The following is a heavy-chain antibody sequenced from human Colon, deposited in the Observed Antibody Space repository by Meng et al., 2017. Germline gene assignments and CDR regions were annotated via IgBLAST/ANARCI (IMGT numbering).Heavy chain of an antibody. CDR3: ARIFSYNLGIFDF. D-gene: IGHD1-20*01. CDR2: IDWDDDK. Sequence: SGPTLVKPTETLILTCTFSGLSLSTIGMRVSWIRQPPGKALEWLGRIDWDDDKLSSTSLKTRLTISKDTSKNRVVLTMTSMDPVDTATYYCARIFSYNLGIFDFWGQGTKVTVSS. V-gene: IGHV2-70*04. J-gene: IGHJ3*01. CDR1: GLSLSTIGMR.